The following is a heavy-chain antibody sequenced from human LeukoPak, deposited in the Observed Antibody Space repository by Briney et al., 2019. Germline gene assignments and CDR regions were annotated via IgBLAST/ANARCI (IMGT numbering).Heavy chain of an antibody. D-gene: IGHD3-9*01. V-gene: IGHV4-34*01. J-gene: IGHJ4*02. CDR1: GGSFSGYY. Sequence: PSETLSLTCAVYGGSFSGYYWSWIRQPPGKGLEWHGEINHSGSTNYSPSLKSRVTISVDTSKSQFSLKLSSVTAADTAVYYCARHRYYDILTGYYNVFDYWGQGTLVTVSS. CDR3: ARHRYYDILTGYYNVFDY. CDR2: INHSGST.